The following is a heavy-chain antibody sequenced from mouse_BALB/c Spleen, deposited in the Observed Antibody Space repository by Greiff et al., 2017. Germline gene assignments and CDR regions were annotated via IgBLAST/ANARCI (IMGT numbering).Heavy chain of an antibody. CDR1: GFTFSSYA. CDR3: ARGQATVAYFDY. V-gene: IGHV5-6-5*01. D-gene: IGHD1-1*01. J-gene: IGHJ2*01. CDR2: ISSGGST. Sequence: EVKLVESGGGLVKPGGSLKPSCAASGFTFSSYAMSWVRQTPEKRLEWVASISSGGSTYYPDSVKGRFTISRDNARNILYLQMSSLRSEDTAMYYCARGQATVAYFDYWGQGTTLTVSS.